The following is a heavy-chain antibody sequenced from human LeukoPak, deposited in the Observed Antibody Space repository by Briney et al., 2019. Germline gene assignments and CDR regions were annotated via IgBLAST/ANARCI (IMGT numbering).Heavy chain of an antibody. J-gene: IGHJ6*02. Sequence: PSETLSLTCTVSGGSISSSSYYWGWIRQPPGKGLEWIGSIYYSGSTYYNPSLKSRVTISVDTSKNQFSLKLSSVTAADTAVYYCARHFGGSYSLNYYYYGMDVWGQGTTVTVSS. CDR2: IYYSGST. CDR1: GGSISSSSYY. CDR3: ARHFGGSYSLNYYYYGMDV. V-gene: IGHV4-39*01. D-gene: IGHD1-26*01.